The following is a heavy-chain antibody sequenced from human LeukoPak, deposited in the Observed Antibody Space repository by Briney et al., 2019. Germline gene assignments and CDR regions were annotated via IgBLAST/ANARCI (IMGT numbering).Heavy chain of an antibody. D-gene: IGHD4-23*01. CDR3: ARGAGSYGGNSNFWFDP. J-gene: IGHJ5*02. Sequence: SETLSLTCTVSGGSISSYYGSWIRQPAGKGLEWIGRIYTSGSTNYNPSLKSRVTMSVDTSKNQFSLKLSSVTAADTAVYYCARGAGSYGGNSNFWFDPWGQGTLVTVSS. V-gene: IGHV4-4*07. CDR2: IYTSGST. CDR1: GGSISSYY.